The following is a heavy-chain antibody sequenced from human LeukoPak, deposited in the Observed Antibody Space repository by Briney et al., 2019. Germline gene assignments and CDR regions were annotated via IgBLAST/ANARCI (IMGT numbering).Heavy chain of an antibody. V-gene: IGHV3-21*04. J-gene: IGHJ4*02. D-gene: IGHD4-17*01. Sequence: GGSLRLSCAASGFTFSSYSMNWVRQAPGKGLEWVSSISSGSTYMYYADSVKGRFTISRDDSKQTLYLHMNSLRAEDTAVFYCATGDDYGGLWYWGQGTLVTVSS. CDR1: GFTFSSYS. CDR3: ATGDDYGGLWY. CDR2: ISSGSTYM.